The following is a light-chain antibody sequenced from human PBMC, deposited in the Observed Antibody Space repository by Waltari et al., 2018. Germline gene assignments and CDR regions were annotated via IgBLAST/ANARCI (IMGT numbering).Light chain of an antibody. V-gene: IGKV3-20*01. J-gene: IGKJ1*01. CDR3: QQYDTSSWT. CDR2: GVS. CDR1: QSVTSTY. Sequence: EFVLTQSPGTLSLSPGDSATLSCRASQSVTSTYLAWYQQKPGQAPMLLIYGVSKRATGTPDRFTASGSGTDFTLAISRLEPEDFAVYFCQQYDTSSWTFGQGTKVEVK.